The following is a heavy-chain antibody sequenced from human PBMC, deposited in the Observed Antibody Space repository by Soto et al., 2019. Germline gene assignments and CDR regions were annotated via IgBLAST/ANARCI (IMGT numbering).Heavy chain of an antibody. V-gene: IGHV3-53*01. CDR1: GFTVSSNY. CDR3: ASTTEYYYYYGMDV. J-gene: IGHJ6*02. D-gene: IGHD1-1*01. Sequence: GGSLRLSCVASGFTVSSNYMTWVRQTPGKGLEWVSVIYSDGSTYTADSVRGRFTITRNNAKNTLYLQMNSLRAEDTAVYYCASTTEYYYYYGMDVWGQGTTVTVSS. CDR2: IYSDGST.